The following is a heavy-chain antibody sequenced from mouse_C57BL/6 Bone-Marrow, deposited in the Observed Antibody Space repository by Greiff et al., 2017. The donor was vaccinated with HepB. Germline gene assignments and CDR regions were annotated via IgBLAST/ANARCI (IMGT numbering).Heavy chain of an antibody. CDR3: ARGNYGSSIDY. D-gene: IGHD1-1*01. J-gene: IGHJ2*01. V-gene: IGHV1-26*01. CDR2: INPNNGGT. CDR1: GYTFTDYY. Sequence: EVQLQQSGPELVKPGASVKISCKASGYTFTDYYMNWVKQSHGKSLEWIGDINPNNGGTSYNQKFKGKATLTVDKSSSTAYMELRSLTSEDSAVYYCARGNYGSSIDYWGQGTTLTVSS.